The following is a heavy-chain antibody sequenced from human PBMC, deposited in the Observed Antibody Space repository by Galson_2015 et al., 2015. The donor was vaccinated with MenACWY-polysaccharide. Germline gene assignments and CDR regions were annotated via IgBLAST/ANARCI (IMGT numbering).Heavy chain of an antibody. V-gene: IGHV3-23*01. Sequence: SLRLSCTASGFTFSSCAMSWVRQAPGKGLEWVSAISGSGDNTFYANSVKGRFTISRDTSRTTLYLQMNSLRAEDTAVYYCAKDIQTARPHNWFDPWGQGTLVTVSS. J-gene: IGHJ5*02. CDR1: GFTFSSCA. D-gene: IGHD6-6*01. CDR3: AKDIQTARPHNWFDP. CDR2: ISGSGDNT.